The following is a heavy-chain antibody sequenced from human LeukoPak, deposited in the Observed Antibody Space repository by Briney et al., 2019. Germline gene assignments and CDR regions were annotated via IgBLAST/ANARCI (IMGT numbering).Heavy chain of an antibody. Sequence: SETLSLTCTVSGGSISSYYWSWIRQPAVKGLEWIGRIYNRGSTTYNPSLKSRVTMSVDTSKNQFSLKLSSVTAADTAVYYCASQSYSSSSYVDYWGQGTLVTVSS. J-gene: IGHJ4*02. CDR2: IYNRGST. CDR3: ASQSYSSSSYVDY. V-gene: IGHV4-4*07. D-gene: IGHD6-6*01. CDR1: GGSISSYY.